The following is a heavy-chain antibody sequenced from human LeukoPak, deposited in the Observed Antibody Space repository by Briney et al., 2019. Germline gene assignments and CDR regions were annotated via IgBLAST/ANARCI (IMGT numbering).Heavy chain of an antibody. CDR3: ARGGAAAGTWYFDY. CDR1: GGSISSSSYY. Sequence: PSETLSLTCTVSGGSISSSSYYWGWIRQPPGKGLEWIGSIYYSGSTYYNPSLKSRVTISVDTSKNQFSLKLSSVTAADTAVYYCARGGAAAGTWYFDYWGQGTLVTVSS. CDR2: IYYSGST. J-gene: IGHJ4*02. V-gene: IGHV4-39*01. D-gene: IGHD6-13*01.